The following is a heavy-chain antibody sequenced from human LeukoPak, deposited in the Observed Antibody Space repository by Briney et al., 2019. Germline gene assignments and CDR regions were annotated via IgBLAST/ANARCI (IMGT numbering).Heavy chain of an antibody. V-gene: IGHV4-34*01. J-gene: IGHJ6*03. Sequence: PSETLSLTCAVYGGSFSGYYWSWIRQPPGKGLEWIGEINHSGSTNYNPSLKSRVTISVDTSKNQFSQKLSSVTAADTAVYYCATLPRPIYYYNYMDVWGKGTTVTVSS. CDR1: GGSFSGYY. CDR2: INHSGST. CDR3: ATLPRPIYYYNYMDV.